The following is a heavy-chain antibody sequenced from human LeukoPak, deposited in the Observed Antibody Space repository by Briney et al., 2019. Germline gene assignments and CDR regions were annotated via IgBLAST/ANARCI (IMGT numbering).Heavy chain of an antibody. D-gene: IGHD4-23*01. Sequence: PSETLSLTCAVYGGSFSGYYWSWIRQPPGKGLEWIGEINHSGSTNYNPSLKSRVTISVDTSKNQFSLKLSSVTAADTAVYYCARGLGGNSAYWGQGTLVTVSS. CDR1: GGSFSGYY. V-gene: IGHV4-34*01. CDR2: INHSGST. CDR3: ARGLGGNSAY. J-gene: IGHJ4*02.